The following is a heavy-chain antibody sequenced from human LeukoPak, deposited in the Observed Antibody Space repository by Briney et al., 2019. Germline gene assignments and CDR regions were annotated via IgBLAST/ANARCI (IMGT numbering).Heavy chain of an antibody. D-gene: IGHD5-18*01. CDR2: IIPIFGTA. CDR1: GYTFTSYD. J-gene: IGHJ3*02. V-gene: IGHV1-69*13. CDR3: ASQDTAMVTRAAFDI. Sequence: GASVKVSCKASGYTFTSYDINWVRQATGQGLEWMGGIIPIFGTANYAQKFQGRVTITADESTSTAYMELSSLRSEDTAVYYCASQDTAMVTRAAFDIWGQGTMVTVSS.